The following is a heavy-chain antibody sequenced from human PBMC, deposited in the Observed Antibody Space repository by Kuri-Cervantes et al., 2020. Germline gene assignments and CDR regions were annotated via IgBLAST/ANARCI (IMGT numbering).Heavy chain of an antibody. D-gene: IGHD4-17*01. CDR2: INPNSGGT. J-gene: IGHJ4*02. CDR1: GYTFTGYY. V-gene: IGHV1-2*04. Sequence: ASVKVSCKASGYTFTGYYMHWVRQAPGQGLEWMGWINPNSGGTNYAQKFQGWVTMTRDTSISTAYMELSSLRSEDTAVYYCARGDYGDYPFFDYWGQGTLVTVSS. CDR3: ARGDYGDYPFFDY.